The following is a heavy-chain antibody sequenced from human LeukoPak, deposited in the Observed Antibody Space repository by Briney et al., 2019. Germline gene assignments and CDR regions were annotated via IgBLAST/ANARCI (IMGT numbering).Heavy chain of an antibody. J-gene: IGHJ5*02. Sequence: SETLSLTCAVSGGSFSNYYWSWIRQSPGKGLEWIGEINPSGTTKDNPSLKSRVTLSVDTSQNQFSLKLSSVTAADTAVYYCARNRYYYGSGSYGVPNWFDPWGQGTLVIVSS. CDR2: INPSGTT. CDR3: ARNRYYYGSGSYGVPNWFDP. D-gene: IGHD3-10*01. CDR1: GGSFSNYY. V-gene: IGHV4-34*01.